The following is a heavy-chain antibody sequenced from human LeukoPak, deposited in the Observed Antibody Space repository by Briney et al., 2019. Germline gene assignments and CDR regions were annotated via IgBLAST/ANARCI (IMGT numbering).Heavy chain of an antibody. V-gene: IGHV3-21*01. CDR1: GFTFSSYS. CDR3: ARDRSEDSGHRSYFDY. CDR2: ISSSSSYI. J-gene: IGHJ4*02. Sequence: PGGSLRLSCAASGFTFSSYSMNWVRQAPGKGLGWVSSISSSSSYIYYADSVKGRFTISRDNAKNSLYLQMNSLRAEDTAVYYCARDRSEDSGHRSYFDYWGQGTLVTVSS. D-gene: IGHD5-12*01.